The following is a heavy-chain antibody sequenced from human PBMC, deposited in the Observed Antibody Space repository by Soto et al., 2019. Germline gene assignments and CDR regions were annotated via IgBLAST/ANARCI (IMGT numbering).Heavy chain of an antibody. D-gene: IGHD6-13*01. V-gene: IGHV4-34*01. Sequence: QVQLQQWGAGLLKPSETLSLTCAVYGGSFSGYYWSWIRQPPGKGLEWIGEINHSGSTNYNPSLNSRVTISVDTSKNQFSLKLSSVTAADTAVYYCARTKAAAVTYYYYYMDVWGKGTTVTVSS. CDR1: GGSFSGYY. CDR3: ARTKAAAVTYYYYYMDV. CDR2: INHSGST. J-gene: IGHJ6*03.